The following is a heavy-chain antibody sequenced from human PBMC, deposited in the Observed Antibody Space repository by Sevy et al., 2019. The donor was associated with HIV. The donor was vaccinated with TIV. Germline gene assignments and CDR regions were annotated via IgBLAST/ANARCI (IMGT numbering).Heavy chain of an antibody. CDR2: ISSTSSYI. CDR1: GFTFSTYS. CDR3: ARDYNSGWRKFNLFDP. V-gene: IGHV3-21*01. D-gene: IGHD6-19*01. J-gene: IGHJ5*02. Sequence: LSLTCAASGFTFSTYSMNWVRQAPGKGLEWVSSISSTSSYIDYAYSVKGQFTISRDNAKNSLYLQMNNLRAEDTAVYYCARDYNSGWRKFNLFDPWGQGTLVTVSS.